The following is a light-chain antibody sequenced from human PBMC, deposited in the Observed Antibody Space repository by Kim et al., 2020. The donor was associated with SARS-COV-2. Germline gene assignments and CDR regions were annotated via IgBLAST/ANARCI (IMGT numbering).Light chain of an antibody. CDR2: KAS. CDR1: QSISSW. Sequence: DIQMTQSPSTLSAAVGDRVTITCRASQSISSWLAWYQQKPGKAPKLLMNKASNLESGVPSRFSGSGSGTEFTLTISSLQADDVATYYCQHYKSSPYTFGQGTKLEI. CDR3: QHYKSSPYT. J-gene: IGKJ2*01. V-gene: IGKV1-5*03.